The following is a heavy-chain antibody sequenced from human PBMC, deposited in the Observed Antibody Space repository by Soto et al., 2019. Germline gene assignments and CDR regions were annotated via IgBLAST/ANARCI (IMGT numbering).Heavy chain of an antibody. J-gene: IGHJ4*02. CDR2: ISYDGSDQ. Sequence: QVQLVESGGGVVQPGRSLRLFCAASGLTFSTYGMHWVRQAPGKGLEWVAAISYDGSDQDYAEAVKGRFTISRDNSKNTLDLQTNSVSVEDTAVYYFAKEHSGLYSRHYFDAWGQGTLVTVSS. V-gene: IGHV3-30*18. CDR3: AKEHSGLYSRHYFDA. D-gene: IGHD6-19*01. CDR1: GLTFSTYG.